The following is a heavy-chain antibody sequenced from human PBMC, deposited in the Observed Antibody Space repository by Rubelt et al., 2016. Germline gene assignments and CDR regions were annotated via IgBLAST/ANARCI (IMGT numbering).Heavy chain of an antibody. CDR3: AIYDFWSGYYLDY. CDR1: GYSFTSYW. J-gene: IGHJ4*02. D-gene: IGHD3-3*01. CDR2: IDPSDSYT. Sequence: EVQLVQSGAEVKKPGESLRISCKGSGYSFTSYWISWVRQMPGKGLEWMGRIDPSDSYTNYSPAFQGHVTISADKSISTAYLQWSSLKAPDTAMYYCAIYDFWSGYYLDYWGQGTLVTVSS. V-gene: IGHV5-10-1*03.